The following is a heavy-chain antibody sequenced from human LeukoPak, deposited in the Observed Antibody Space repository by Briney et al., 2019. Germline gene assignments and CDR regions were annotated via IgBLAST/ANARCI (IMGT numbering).Heavy chain of an antibody. J-gene: IGHJ6*03. CDR3: AKGHGSYRFNYYYYMDV. CDR2: ISSNSSYI. CDR1: GFTFSRNS. D-gene: IGHD1-26*01. Sequence: GGSLRLSCAGSGFTFSRNSMNWVRQAPGKGLEWVSSISSNSSYIYYADSVKGRFTISRDNAENSLYLQMNSLRAEDTAVYYCAKGHGSYRFNYYYYMDVWGKGTTVTISS. V-gene: IGHV3-21*06.